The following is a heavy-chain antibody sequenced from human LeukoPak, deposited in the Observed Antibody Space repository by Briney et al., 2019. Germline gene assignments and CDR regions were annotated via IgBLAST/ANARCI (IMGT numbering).Heavy chain of an antibody. J-gene: IGHJ4*02. Sequence: SETLSLTCAVYGESFSGHYWTWIRQPPGKGLEWIGEINHSGSTTSNPSLNNRVTISVDTSKNQFSLKLTCVTAADTAVYYCARPRYGSGSLDSWGQGTLVTVSS. D-gene: IGHD3-10*01. CDR2: INHSGST. CDR1: GESFSGHY. V-gene: IGHV4-34*01. CDR3: ARPRYGSGSLDS.